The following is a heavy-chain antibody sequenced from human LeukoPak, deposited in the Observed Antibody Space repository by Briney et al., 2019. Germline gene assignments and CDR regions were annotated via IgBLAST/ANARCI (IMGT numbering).Heavy chain of an antibody. CDR2: ISSSSSTI. CDR1: GFTFSSYS. V-gene: IGHV3-48*04. J-gene: IGHJ4*02. D-gene: IGHD6-13*01. CDR3: ARGAGSSWYHYFDY. Sequence: GGSLRLSCAASGFTFSSYSMNWVRQAPGKGLEWVSYISSSSSTIYYADSVKGRFTISRDNAKNSLYLQMNSLRAEDTAVYYCARGAGSSWYHYFDYWGQGTLVTVSS.